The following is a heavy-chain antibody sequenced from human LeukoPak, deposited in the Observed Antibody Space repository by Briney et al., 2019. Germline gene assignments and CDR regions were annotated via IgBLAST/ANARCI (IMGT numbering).Heavy chain of an antibody. Sequence: SETLSLTCTVSGGSISSYYWSWIRQPPGKGLEWIGYIYYSGSTNYNPSLKSRVTISVDTSKNQFSLKLSSVTAADTAVYYCARIGDSVTTLRSYYFDYWGQGTLVTVSS. CDR1: GGSISSYY. J-gene: IGHJ4*02. V-gene: IGHV4-59*01. CDR2: IYYSGST. D-gene: IGHD4-17*01. CDR3: ARIGDSVTTLRSYYFDY.